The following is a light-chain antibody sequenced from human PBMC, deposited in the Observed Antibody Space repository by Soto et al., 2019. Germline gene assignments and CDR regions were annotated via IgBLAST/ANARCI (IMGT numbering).Light chain of an antibody. Sequence: DIQMTQSPSSLSASVGDRVTITCQASQDISNYLNWYQQKPGKAHTLLIYDASNLETGVPSRFSGSGSWTDFTFTIISLQPEDITTDYCQQYDNLPITFGGGTKVEIK. CDR2: DAS. J-gene: IGKJ4*01. CDR1: QDISNY. CDR3: QQYDNLPIT. V-gene: IGKV1-33*01.